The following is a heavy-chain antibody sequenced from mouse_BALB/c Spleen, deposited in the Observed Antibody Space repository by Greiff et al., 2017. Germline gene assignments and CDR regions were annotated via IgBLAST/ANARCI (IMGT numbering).Heavy chain of an antibody. V-gene: IGHV1S137*01. J-gene: IGHJ4*01. CDR2: ISTYYGDA. Sequence: QVQLQQSGAELVRPGVSVKISCKGSGYTFTDYAMHWVKQSHAKSLEWIGVISTYYGDASYNQKFKGKATMTVDKSSSTAYMELARLTSEDSAIYYCARRTWYYAMDYWGQGTSVTVSS. CDR1: GYTFTDYA. CDR3: ARRTWYYAMDY.